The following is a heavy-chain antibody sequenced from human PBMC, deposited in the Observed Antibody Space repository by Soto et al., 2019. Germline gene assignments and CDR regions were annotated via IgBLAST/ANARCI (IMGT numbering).Heavy chain of an antibody. CDR2: VSASGGGT. CDR3: AKSSSRAHYYAMDV. CDR1: GFTFSSYA. Sequence: PGGSLRLSCAASGFTFSSYAMNWVRQAPGKGLEWVAGVSASGGGTSYADSVKGWFTISRDNSKDTLYLQMNSLRAEDTAVYYCAKSSSRAHYYAMDVWGQGTTVTVSS. V-gene: IGHV3-23*01. D-gene: IGHD2-2*01. J-gene: IGHJ6*02.